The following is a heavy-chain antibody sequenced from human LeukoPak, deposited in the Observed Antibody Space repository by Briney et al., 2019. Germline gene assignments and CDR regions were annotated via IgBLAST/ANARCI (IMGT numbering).Heavy chain of an antibody. CDR3: ASLFLNTVTPDY. J-gene: IGHJ4*02. CDR1: GWSFSGYY. V-gene: IGHV4-34*01. Sequence: PSETLSLTCAVYGWSFSGYYRSWIRQPPGKGLEWVGEINHSGSTNYNPSLKSRVTISVDTSKNQFSLKLSSLTAADTAVYYCASLFLNTVTPDYWGQGTLVSVSS. D-gene: IGHD4-17*01. CDR2: INHSGST.